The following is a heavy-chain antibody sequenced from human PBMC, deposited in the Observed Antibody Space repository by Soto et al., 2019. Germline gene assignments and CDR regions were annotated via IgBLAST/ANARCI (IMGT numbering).Heavy chain of an antibody. D-gene: IGHD3-22*01. CDR1: GYSFTSYW. CDR2: IAPSDSYT. Sequence: GESLKISCKGSGYSFTSYWISCVRQMLGKGPEWMGRIAPSDSYTNYSPSFQGHVTISADKSLSTAYLQWSSLKASDTAMYYCARHSVDYYASSGYSYWGQETRVSVSS. J-gene: IGHJ4*02. CDR3: ARHSVDYYASSGYSY. V-gene: IGHV5-10-1*01.